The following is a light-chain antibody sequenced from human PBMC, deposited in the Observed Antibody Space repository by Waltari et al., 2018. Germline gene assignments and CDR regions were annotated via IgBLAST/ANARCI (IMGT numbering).Light chain of an antibody. Sequence: QSALTQPPSVSGSPEQSVTISCTGSTSDVGGYNSVPWYQQHPGKAPKLIIFAVNQRPSGVPDRFSGSKSGNTASLTISGLRPEDEADYHCCSYAGVHTFWLFGGGTKLTVL. J-gene: IGLJ3*02. V-gene: IGLV2-11*01. CDR3: CSYAGVHTFWL. CDR1: TSDVGGYNS. CDR2: AVN.